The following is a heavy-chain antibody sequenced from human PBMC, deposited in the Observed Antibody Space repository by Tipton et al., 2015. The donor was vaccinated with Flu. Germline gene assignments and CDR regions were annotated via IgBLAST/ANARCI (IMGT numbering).Heavy chain of an antibody. J-gene: IGHJ4*02. CDR3: ARRPNYYGSGSYYFDY. CDR1: GYTFTGYY. CDR2: INPNSGGT. V-gene: IGHV1-2*02. D-gene: IGHD3-10*01. Sequence: QVQLVQSGAEVKKPGASVKVSCKASGYTFTGYYMHWVRQAPGQGLEWMGWINPNSGGTNYAQKFQGRVTMTRDTSISTAYMELSRLRSDDTAVYYCARRPNYYGSGSYYFDYWGQGTLVTVSS.